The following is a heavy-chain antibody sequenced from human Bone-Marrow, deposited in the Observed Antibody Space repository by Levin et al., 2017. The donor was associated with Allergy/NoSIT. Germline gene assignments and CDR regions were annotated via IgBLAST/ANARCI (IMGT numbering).Heavy chain of an antibody. Sequence: SGPTLVKPTQTLTLTCMFSGFSLSTSGMCVVWIRQPPGKALEWLALIDWGDNKYYSTSLQTRLTISGDTSKNQVVLTMTHMEPADAATYSCARMRGGNSGFDSFYFDYWGQGTLVTVYS. D-gene: IGHD5-12*01. V-gene: IGHV2-70*01. CDR1: GFSLSTSGMC. CDR2: IDWGDNK. CDR3: ARMRGGNSGFDSFYFDY. J-gene: IGHJ4*02.